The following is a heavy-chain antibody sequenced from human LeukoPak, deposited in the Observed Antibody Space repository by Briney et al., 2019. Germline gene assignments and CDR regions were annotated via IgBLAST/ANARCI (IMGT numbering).Heavy chain of an antibody. CDR3: ARDTVGYCSSTSCPYGMDV. CDR1: GYTSTSYY. CDR2: INPSGGST. V-gene: IGHV1-46*01. D-gene: IGHD2-2*01. Sequence: ASVKVSCKASGYTSTSYYMHWVRQAPGQGLEWMGIINPSGGSTSYAQKFQGRVTMTRDTSTSTVYMELSSLRSEDTAVYYCARDTVGYCSSTSCPYGMDVWGKGTTVTVSS. J-gene: IGHJ6*04.